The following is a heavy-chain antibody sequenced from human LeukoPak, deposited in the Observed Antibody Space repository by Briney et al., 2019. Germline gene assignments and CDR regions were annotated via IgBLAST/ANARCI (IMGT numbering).Heavy chain of an antibody. CDR2: IYYGGDT. CDR3: ASRRDGYNFYYYYYMDV. CDR1: GDSISRYY. Sequence: SETLSLTCTVSGDSISRYYWSWIRQSPGKGLEWIGYIYYGGDTNYNPSLKSRVTISVDTSKNQISLKLSSVTAADTAVYYCASRRDGYNFYYYYYMDVWGKGTTVTISS. J-gene: IGHJ6*03. V-gene: IGHV4-59*08. D-gene: IGHD5-24*01.